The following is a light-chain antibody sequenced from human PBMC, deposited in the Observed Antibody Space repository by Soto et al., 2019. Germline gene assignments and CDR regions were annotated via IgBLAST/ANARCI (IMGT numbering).Light chain of an antibody. CDR1: QSVSSGY. CDR3: QQYGISQNT. CDR2: GAS. V-gene: IGKV3-20*01. Sequence: ETVMTQSPGTLSLSPGERATLSCRASQSVSSGYLAWYQQKPGQAPRLLIFGASNRATGIPDRFTGSVSGIDFTLTISRLEPEDFAVYYCQQYGISQNTFGQGTKLEIK. J-gene: IGKJ2*01.